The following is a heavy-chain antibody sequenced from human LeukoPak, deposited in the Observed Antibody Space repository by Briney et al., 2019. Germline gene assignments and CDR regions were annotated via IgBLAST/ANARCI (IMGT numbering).Heavy chain of an antibody. J-gene: IGHJ4*02. CDR1: GFTFDDYG. CDR2: INWNGGST. V-gene: IGHV3-20*04. Sequence: GGSLRLSCAASGFTFDDYGMSWVRQAPGKGLEWVSGINWNGGSTGYADSVKGRFTISRDNAKNSLYLQMNSLRAEDTALYYCVRSGGKSSYYDFWSGSRYYFDYWGQGTLVTVTS. D-gene: IGHD3-3*01. CDR3: VRSGGKSSYYDFWSGSRYYFDY.